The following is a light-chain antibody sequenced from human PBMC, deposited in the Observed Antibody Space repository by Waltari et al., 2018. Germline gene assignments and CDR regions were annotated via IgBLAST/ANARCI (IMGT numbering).Light chain of an antibody. J-gene: IGLJ2*01. CDR2: RDD. CDR1: SSNIGAGYG. V-gene: IGLV1-40*01. CDR3: QSYDRDLNAVL. Sequence: QSVLTQPPSVSGAPGQSVTISCTGSSSNIGAGYGGHWYQQIPGSAPKVLIYRDDNRPSGVPGRFSGSKSGTSASLSVTGLHVEDEADYFCQSYDRDLNAVLFGGGTKLTVL.